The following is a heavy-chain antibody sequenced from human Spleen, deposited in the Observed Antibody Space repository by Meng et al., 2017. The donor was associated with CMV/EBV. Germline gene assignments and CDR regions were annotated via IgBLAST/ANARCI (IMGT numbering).Heavy chain of an antibody. CDR1: GFSVSSNY. J-gene: IGHJ4*02. V-gene: IGHV3-53*01. Sequence: GGSLRLSCAASGFSVSSNYMTWVRQAPGKGLEWVAVIYSSGSTYYADSVKGRFTISRDNSKNTMFLQMNSLRAEDTAGYYCASAGCASCADFWGQGTLVTVSS. CDR2: IYSSGST. D-gene: IGHD2-2*01. CDR3: ASAGCASCADF.